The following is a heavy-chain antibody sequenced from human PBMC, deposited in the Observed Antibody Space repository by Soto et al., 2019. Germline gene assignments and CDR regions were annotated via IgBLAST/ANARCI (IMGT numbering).Heavy chain of an antibody. CDR2: INSDGSTT. V-gene: IGHV3-74*01. CDR3: ARDLTTEGY. Sequence: GGSLRLSCAAFGFTFSSYWMHWVRQAPGKGLVWVSGINSDGSTTNYADSVKGRFTISRDNAKNTLYLQMNSLRAEDTAVYYCARDLTTEGYWGQGTLVTVSS. J-gene: IGHJ4*02. D-gene: IGHD4-17*01. CDR1: GFTFSSYW.